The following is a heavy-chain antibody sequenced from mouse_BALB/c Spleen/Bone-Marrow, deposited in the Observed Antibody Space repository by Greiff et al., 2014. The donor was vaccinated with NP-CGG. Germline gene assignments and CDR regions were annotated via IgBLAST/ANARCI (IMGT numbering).Heavy chain of an antibody. J-gene: IGHJ2*01. CDR2: IDPYYGGT. CDR1: GYSFTDSN. CDR3: AKKDYGSSSFDY. Sequence: VQLQQSGPELKKPGASVKISCKASGYSFTDSNMNWVKQSNGKNLEWIGNIDPYYGGTSYSQKFKGEATLTVDKSSSTAYMQLRSLTSEDSAVYYCAKKDYGSSSFDYWGQGTTLTVSS. V-gene: IGHV1-39*01. D-gene: IGHD1-1*01.